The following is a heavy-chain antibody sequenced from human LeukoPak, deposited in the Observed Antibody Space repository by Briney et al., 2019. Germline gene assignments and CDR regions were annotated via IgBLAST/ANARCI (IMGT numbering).Heavy chain of an antibody. CDR1: GFTLSNYW. CDR3: ARDWGIAEA. CDR2: IKQDGSEK. V-gene: IGHV3-7*01. Sequence: QPGGSLRLSCAASGFTLSNYWMTWVRQAPGKGLEWVANIKQDGSEKYYVDYVKGRFTISRDNAKNSLYLQMNSLRAEDTAVYYCARDWGIAEAWGQGTLVTVSS. D-gene: IGHD6-19*01. J-gene: IGHJ4*02.